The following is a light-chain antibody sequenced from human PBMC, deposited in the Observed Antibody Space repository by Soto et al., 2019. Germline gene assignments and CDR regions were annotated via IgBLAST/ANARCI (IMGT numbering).Light chain of an antibody. CDR1: SSDVGGSNY. V-gene: IGLV2-14*01. Sequence: QSALTQPASVSGSPGQSITISCTGTSSDVGGSNYVSWYQQYPGKAPKLMISEVSNRPSGVSIRFSGSKSGNTASLTISGLQAEDEADYYCSSYTSSTTYVFGTGTKVTVL. J-gene: IGLJ1*01. CDR2: EVS. CDR3: SSYTSSTTYV.